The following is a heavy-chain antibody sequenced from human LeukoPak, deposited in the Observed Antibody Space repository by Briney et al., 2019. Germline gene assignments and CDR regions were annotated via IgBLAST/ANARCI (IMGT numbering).Heavy chain of an antibody. V-gene: IGHV3-21*01. J-gene: IGHJ4*02. CDR2: IVGSSST. CDR1: GFTFSSYA. D-gene: IGHD6-13*01. CDR3: ARIGAGSSRDY. Sequence: GGSLRLSCATSGFTFSSYAMSWVRQAPGKGLEWVSSIVGSSSTYYADSLKGRFTISRDNAKNSLYLQMNSLRAEDTAVYYCARIGAGSSRDYWGQGTLVTVSS.